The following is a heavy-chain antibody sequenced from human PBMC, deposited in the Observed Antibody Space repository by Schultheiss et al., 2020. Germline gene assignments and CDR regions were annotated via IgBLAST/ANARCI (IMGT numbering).Heavy chain of an antibody. CDR1: GFTFSSYS. CDR3: AKDGYGMDV. J-gene: IGHJ6*02. Sequence: GESLKISCAASGFTFSSYSMNWVRQAPGKGLEWVAVISYDGSNKYYADSVKGRFTISRDNSKNTLYLQMNSLRAEDTAVYYCAKDGYGMDVWGQGTTVTVSS. CDR2: ISYDGSNK. V-gene: IGHV3-30*18.